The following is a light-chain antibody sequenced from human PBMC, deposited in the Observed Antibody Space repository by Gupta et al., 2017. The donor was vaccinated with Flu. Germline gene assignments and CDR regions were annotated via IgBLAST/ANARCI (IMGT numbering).Light chain of an antibody. CDR3: QQRTSWPMYT. Sequence: ESVLTQSPATLSLSPGERATLSCRASQSVSPSLAWYQQKPGQAPRLLIYDASNRHAGIPARFSDSGSGKDLTLTSSSGEQEDFAGYYCQQRTSWPMYTFGQGTKLDMK. V-gene: IGKV3-11*01. J-gene: IGKJ2*01. CDR1: QSVSPS. CDR2: DAS.